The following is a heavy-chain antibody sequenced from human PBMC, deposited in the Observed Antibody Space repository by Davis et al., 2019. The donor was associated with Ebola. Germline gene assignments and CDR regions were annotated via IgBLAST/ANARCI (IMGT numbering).Heavy chain of an antibody. Sequence: MPGGSLRLSCAVYGGSFSGYYWSWIRQPPGKGLEWIGEINHSGSTNYNPSLKSRVTISVDTSKNQFSRKLSSVTAADTAVYYCARGRRGYSYYYYGMDVWGQGTTVTVSS. CDR1: GGSFSGYY. J-gene: IGHJ6*02. D-gene: IGHD2-15*01. V-gene: IGHV4-34*01. CDR3: ARGRRGYSYYYYGMDV. CDR2: INHSGST.